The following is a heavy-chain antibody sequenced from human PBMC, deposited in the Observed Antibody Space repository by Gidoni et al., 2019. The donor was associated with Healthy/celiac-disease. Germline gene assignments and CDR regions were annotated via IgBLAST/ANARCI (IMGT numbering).Heavy chain of an antibody. V-gene: IGHV5-51*01. CDR1: GYSFTSYW. CDR2: IYPGDDDT. CDR3: ARLPAYGSGSYAHAFDI. J-gene: IGHJ3*02. D-gene: IGHD3-10*01. Sequence: DVQLVQSGAEVKKPGESLKLSCNGSGYSFTSYWIGWVRQMPGNGLEWMGIIYPGDDDTRYSQSFKGQVTISADKSSRNAYLKWSSLKASDTAMYYCARLPAYGSGSYAHAFDIWGQGTMVTVSS.